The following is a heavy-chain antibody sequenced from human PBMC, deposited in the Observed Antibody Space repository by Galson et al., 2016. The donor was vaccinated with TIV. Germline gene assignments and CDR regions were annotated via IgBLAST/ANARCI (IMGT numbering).Heavy chain of an antibody. CDR3: AREDHQYGSGWYSYYYYYGMDI. D-gene: IGHD6-19*01. CDR1: EINFSRFW. CDR2: ITDDGSDT. V-gene: IGHV3-74*01. Sequence: SLRLSCAASEINFSRFWMHWVRQVPGKGLMWVSRITDDGSDTVYADSVKGRFTISRGNSMNRLYLQMNDLTPADTALYYCAREDHQYGSGWYSYYYYYGMDIWGQGTTVTVS. J-gene: IGHJ6*02.